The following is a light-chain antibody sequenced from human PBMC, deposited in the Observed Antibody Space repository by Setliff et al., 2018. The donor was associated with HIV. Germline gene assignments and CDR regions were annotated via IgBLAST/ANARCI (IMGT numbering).Light chain of an antibody. J-gene: IGLJ3*02. CDR2: DTS. V-gene: IGLV7-46*01. Sequence: QAVVIQEPSLTVSPGGTVTLTCGSSTGAVTSGHYPYWFQQKPGQAPRTLIYDTSNKHSWTPARFSGSLLGGKAALTLSGAQPEDEAAYYCFLSYSGARRVFGGGTKVTV. CDR1: TGAVTSGHY. CDR3: FLSYSGARRV.